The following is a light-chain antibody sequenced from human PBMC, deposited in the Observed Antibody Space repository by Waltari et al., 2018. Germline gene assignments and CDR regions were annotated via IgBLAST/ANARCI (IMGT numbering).Light chain of an antibody. Sequence: ELVMSKSPATKSVLSGARATFSCRASQSIRSNLAWYQHKPGQAPRLLIYGASTRATGIPARFSGSGSGTEFTLTISSLQSEDFAVYFCQQYDNWLGTFGQGTKVEIK. CDR1: QSIRSN. V-gene: IGKV3-15*01. J-gene: IGKJ1*01. CDR2: GAS. CDR3: QQYDNWLGT.